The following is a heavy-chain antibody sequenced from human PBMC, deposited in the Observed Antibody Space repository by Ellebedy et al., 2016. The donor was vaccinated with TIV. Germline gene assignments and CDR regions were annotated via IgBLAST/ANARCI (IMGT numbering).Heavy chain of an antibody. J-gene: IGHJ2*01. Sequence: GGSLRLSXAASGFTFSLYDMYWVRQGTGKGLEWVSSIGNAGDTYYPGSVKGRFTISRENAKNSLYLQMNSLRAGDTAVYYCAREAVAGGTSWYFDLWGRGTLVTVSS. CDR2: IGNAGDT. V-gene: IGHV3-13*01. D-gene: IGHD6-19*01. CDR3: AREAVAGGTSWYFDL. CDR1: GFTFSLYD.